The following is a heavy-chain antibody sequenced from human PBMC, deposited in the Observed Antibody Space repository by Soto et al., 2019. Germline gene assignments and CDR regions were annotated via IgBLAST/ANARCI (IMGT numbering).Heavy chain of an antibody. CDR2: TYYRSKWYH. V-gene: IGHV6-1*01. CDR1: GDSVSSNSAA. J-gene: IGHJ6*02. Sequence: QVHLQQSGPGLVKPSQTLSLTCAISGDSVSSNSAAWNWIRQSASRGLEWLGRTYYRSKWYHDYAPSVKSRITINPDTSKNQFSLQLNSVTPEHTAVYYCARAKEYTSSSGTDVWGQGTTVTVPS. D-gene: IGHD6-6*01. CDR3: ARAKEYTSSSGTDV.